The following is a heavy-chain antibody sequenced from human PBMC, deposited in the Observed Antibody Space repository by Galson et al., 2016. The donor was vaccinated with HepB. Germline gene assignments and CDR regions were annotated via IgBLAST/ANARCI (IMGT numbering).Heavy chain of an antibody. Sequence: SVKVSCKASGCTFSSYAITWVRQAPGQGLEWMGGIIPIFGTPNYAQKFQGRVTITADESTSTAYMELSSLRSEDTAVYYCARGLRQQLVVSAPFDLWGQGTMVTVSS. CDR1: GCTFSSYA. J-gene: IGHJ3*01. CDR3: ARGLRQQLVVSAPFDL. D-gene: IGHD6-13*01. V-gene: IGHV1-69*13. CDR2: IIPIFGTP.